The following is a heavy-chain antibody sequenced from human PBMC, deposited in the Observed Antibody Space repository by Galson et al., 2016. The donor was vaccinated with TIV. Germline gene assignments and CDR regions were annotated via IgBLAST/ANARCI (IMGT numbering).Heavy chain of an antibody. CDR2: IWYDGTNT. CDR1: GFTFSSFG. V-gene: IGHV3-33*01. CDR3: ARAPDYGGNFGGTGETHSYYFHY. Sequence: SLRLSCAASGFTFSSFGMHWVRQAPGKGLEWVALIWYDGTNTYYADSVKGRFTISRDNSKNTLFVQMKSLRAEDTAVYYCARAPDYGGNFGGTGETHSYYFHYWGQGTLVTVSS. J-gene: IGHJ4*02. D-gene: IGHD4-23*01.